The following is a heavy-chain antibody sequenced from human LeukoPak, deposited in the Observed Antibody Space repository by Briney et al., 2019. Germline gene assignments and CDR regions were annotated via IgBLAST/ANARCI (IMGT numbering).Heavy chain of an antibody. CDR2: MNPNSGNT. V-gene: IGHV1-8*01. D-gene: IGHD6-25*01. J-gene: IGHJ4*02. Sequence: GASVKVSCKASGYTFTRYDINWVRQATGQGLEWMGWMNPNSGNTGYAQKFQGRVTMTRNTSISTAYMELSSLRSEDTAVYYYVTNPVDSSGLKYYFDYWGQGTLVTVSS. CDR3: VTNPVDSSGLKYYFDY. CDR1: GYTFTRYD.